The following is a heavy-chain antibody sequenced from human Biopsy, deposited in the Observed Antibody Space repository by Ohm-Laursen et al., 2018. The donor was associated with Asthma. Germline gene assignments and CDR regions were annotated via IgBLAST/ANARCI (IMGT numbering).Heavy chain of an antibody. CDR1: GGTFNTYV. Sequence: ASVKVSCKSLGGTFNTYVIGWVRQAPGQGLEWMGGIDSVFGTTTYPQKFQDRATITADDSTSTVYMELSSLRPEDTAVYYCARKAGSCISRTCYSLDFWGQGTLVTVSS. CDR2: IDSVFGTT. V-gene: IGHV1-69*13. J-gene: IGHJ4*02. CDR3: ARKAGSCISRTCYSLDF. D-gene: IGHD2-2*01.